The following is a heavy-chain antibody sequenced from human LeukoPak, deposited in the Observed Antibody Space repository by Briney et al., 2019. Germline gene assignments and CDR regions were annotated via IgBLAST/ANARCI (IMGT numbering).Heavy chain of an antibody. V-gene: IGHV3-23*01. J-gene: IGHJ4*02. D-gene: IGHD6-6*01. CDR3: AKVRGSSSITPADY. CDR2: ISGSGGST. Sequence: PGGSLRLSCAASGFTFSSYAMSWVRQAPGKGLEWVSAISGSGGSTYYADSVKGRFTISRDNSKNTLYLQMNSLGAEDTAVYYCAKVRGSSSITPADYWGQGTLVTVSS. CDR1: GFTFSSYA.